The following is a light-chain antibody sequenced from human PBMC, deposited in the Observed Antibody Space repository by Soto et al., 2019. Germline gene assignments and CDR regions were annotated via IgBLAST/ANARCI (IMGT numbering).Light chain of an antibody. Sequence: EIVMTQSPATLSVSPGERATLSCRASQSVSSNLGWYQQKPGQASRLLIYGADTRATGIPARFSGSGSGTXXXXXISSLQSEDFAVYYCHQYNNWPRTFGQGTKVEIK. CDR1: QSVSSN. CDR2: GAD. V-gene: IGKV3-15*01. J-gene: IGKJ1*01. CDR3: HQYNNWPRT.